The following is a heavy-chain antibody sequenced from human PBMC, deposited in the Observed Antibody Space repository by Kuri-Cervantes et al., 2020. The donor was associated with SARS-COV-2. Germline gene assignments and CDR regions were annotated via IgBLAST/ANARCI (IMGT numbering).Heavy chain of an antibody. CDR1: GFTFDDDA. J-gene: IGHJ6*03. CDR3: AKDGIVVVPAAKEGYYYYYMDV. D-gene: IGHD2-2*01. V-gene: IGHV3-9*03. CDR2: ISWNSGSI. Sequence: LSLTCAASGFTFDDDAMHWVRQAPGKGLEWVSRISWNSGSIGYADSVKGRFTISRDNAKNSLYLQMNSLRAEDMALYYCAKDGIVVVPAAKEGYYYYYMDVWGKGTTVTVSS.